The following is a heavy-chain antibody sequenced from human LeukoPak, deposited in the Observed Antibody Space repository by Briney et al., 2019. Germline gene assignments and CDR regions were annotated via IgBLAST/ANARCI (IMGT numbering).Heavy chain of an antibody. CDR2: ILRDGRTA. CDR3: AKTRRSGTEYGDFDH. J-gene: IGHJ4*02. V-gene: IGHV3-43*02. CDR1: GFNFAVYD. D-gene: IGHD1-26*01. Sequence: PGGSLRLSYAASGFNFAVYDMHWVRQAPGKGLEWVSLILRDGRTAYYADSVKGRFAISRDNSRTSLYLQMNSLRTEDNALYHCAKTRRSGTEYGDFDHWGQGTQVTVSS.